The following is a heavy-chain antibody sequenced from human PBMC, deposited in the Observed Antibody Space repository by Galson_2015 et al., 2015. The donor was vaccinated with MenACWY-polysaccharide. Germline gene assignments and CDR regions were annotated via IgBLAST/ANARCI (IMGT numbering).Heavy chain of an antibody. CDR1: GYTFTSYF. V-gene: IGHV1-46*01. J-gene: IGHJ5*02. Sequence: SVKVSCKASGYTFTSYFMHWVRQAPGQGLEWMGIINPSDGSTGYALKFQGRVTMTRDTSTSTVYMELSSLRSEDTAVYYCARRDCSGGSCLSNWFDPWVQGTLVTVSS. D-gene: IGHD2-15*01. CDR2: INPSDGST. CDR3: ARRDCSGGSCLSNWFDP.